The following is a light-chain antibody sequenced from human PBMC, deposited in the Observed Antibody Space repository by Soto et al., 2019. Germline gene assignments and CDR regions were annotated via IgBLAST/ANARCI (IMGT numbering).Light chain of an antibody. CDR2: DVS. V-gene: IGLV2-14*01. CDR1: SSDVGGYNY. Sequence: QSALTQPASVSGSPGQSITISCTGTSSDVGGYNYVSWYQQLPGKAPKLMIYDVSNRPSGVSVRFSGSKSGNTASLTISGLQAEDEADYYCSSYTSSGTLVFGGGTKLTVL. CDR3: SSYTSSGTLV. J-gene: IGLJ3*02.